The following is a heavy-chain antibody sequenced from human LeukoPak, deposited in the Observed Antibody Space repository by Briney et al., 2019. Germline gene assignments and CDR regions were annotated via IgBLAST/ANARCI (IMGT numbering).Heavy chain of an antibody. D-gene: IGHD6-6*01. CDR2: IHHSGST. CDR3: ARGVARSSKFHFSYYFDY. J-gene: IGHJ4*02. CDR1: GGSISSCNW. V-gene: IGHV4-4*02. Sequence: PSGTLSLTCAVSGGSISSCNWWSWVRQPPGKGLEWIGEIHHSGSTNHNPSLKSRVTISVDTSKNQFSLKLSSVTAADTAVYYCARGVARSSKFHFSYYFDYWGQGTLVTVSS.